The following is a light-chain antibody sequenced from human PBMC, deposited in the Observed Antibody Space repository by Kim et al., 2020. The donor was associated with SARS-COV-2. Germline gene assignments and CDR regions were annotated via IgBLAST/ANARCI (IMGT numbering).Light chain of an antibody. V-gene: IGLV3-19*01. J-gene: IGLJ3*02. Sequence: VALGQTVRITWQGDSLRSYYASWYQQKPGQAPVLVIYGKNNRPSGIPDRFSGSSSGNTASLTITGAQAEDEADYYCNSRDSSGNHWVFGGGTQLTVL. CDR3: NSRDSSGNHWV. CDR1: SLRSYY. CDR2: GKN.